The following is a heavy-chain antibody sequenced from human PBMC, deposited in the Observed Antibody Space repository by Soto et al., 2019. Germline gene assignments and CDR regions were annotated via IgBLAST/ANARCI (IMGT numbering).Heavy chain of an antibody. Sequence: QVQLVQSGAEVKKPGSSVKVSCEASGGTFSSYSFSWVRQAPGQGLEWMGRVIPILGMANYAQKFQGRVRVTADKSPXAXCXXRSSLRSEDTAVYYCARGGAVVVPGAVDRHNWFAPWGQGTLVTVSS. D-gene: IGHD2-2*01. J-gene: IGHJ5*02. V-gene: IGHV1-69*02. CDR1: GGTFSSYS. CDR2: VIPILGMA. CDR3: ARGGAVVVPGAVDRHNWFAP.